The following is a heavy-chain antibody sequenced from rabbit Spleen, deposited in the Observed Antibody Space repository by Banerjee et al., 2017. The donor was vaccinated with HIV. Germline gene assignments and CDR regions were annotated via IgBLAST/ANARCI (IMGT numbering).Heavy chain of an antibody. V-gene: IGHV1S40*01. CDR2: IEIDSNSKT. J-gene: IGHJ4*01. D-gene: IGHD4-2*01. Sequence: QQLVESGGGLVKPGASLTLTCKASGFDLSNYFMCWVRQAPGKGLEWIACIEIDSNSKTAYASWAKGRFTTSKTSSTTVTLQVTSLTAADTATYFCARGGGAGGAGLDLWGPGTLVTVS. CDR3: ARGGGAGGAGLDL. CDR1: GFDLSNYF.